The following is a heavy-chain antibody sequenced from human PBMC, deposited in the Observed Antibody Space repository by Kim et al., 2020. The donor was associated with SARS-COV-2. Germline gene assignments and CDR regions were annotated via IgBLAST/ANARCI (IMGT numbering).Heavy chain of an antibody. CDR3: ARVRVRGVINWFDP. CDR1: GGSISSYY. V-gene: IGHV4-59*01. D-gene: IGHD3-10*01. Sequence: SETLSLTCTVSGGSISSYYWSWIRQPPGKGLEWIGYIYYSGSTNYNPSLKSRVTISVDTSKNQFSLKLSSVTAADTAVYYCARVRVRGVINWFDPWGQGT. J-gene: IGHJ5*02. CDR2: IYYSGST.